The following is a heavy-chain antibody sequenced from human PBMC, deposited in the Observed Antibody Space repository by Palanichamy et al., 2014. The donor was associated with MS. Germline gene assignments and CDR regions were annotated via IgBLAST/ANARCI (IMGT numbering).Heavy chain of an antibody. CDR3: AKDGLDYYDSSGYYRGWFDP. V-gene: IGHV3-9*01. CDR1: GFTFDDYA. Sequence: EVQLVEAGGGLVQPGRSLRLSCAASGFTFDDYAMHWVRQAPGKGPGVGRQGISWNSGSIGYADSVKGRFIISRDNAKNSLYLQMNSLRAEDTALYYCAKDGLDYYDSSGYYRGWFDPWGQGTLVTVSS. D-gene: IGHD3-22*01. CDR2: ISWNSGSI. J-gene: IGHJ5*02.